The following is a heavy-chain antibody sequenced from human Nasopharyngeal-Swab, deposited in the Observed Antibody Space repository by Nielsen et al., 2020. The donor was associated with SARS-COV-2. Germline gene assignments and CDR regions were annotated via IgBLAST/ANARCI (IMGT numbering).Heavy chain of an antibody. V-gene: IGHV3-21*01. CDR3: ARDGGATIFDY. Sequence: GGSLRLSCAASGFTSSSYSMNWVRQAPGKGLEWVSSISSSSSYIYYADSVKGRFTISRDNAKNSLYLQMNSLRAEDTAVYYCARDGGATIFDYWGQGTLVTVSS. CDR2: ISSSSSYI. J-gene: IGHJ4*02. CDR1: GFTSSSYS. D-gene: IGHD1-26*01.